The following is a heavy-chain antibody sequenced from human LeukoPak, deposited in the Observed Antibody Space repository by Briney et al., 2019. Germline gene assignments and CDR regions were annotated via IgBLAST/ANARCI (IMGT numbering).Heavy chain of an antibody. J-gene: IGHJ4*02. CDR1: GFTFSSYS. D-gene: IGHD4-17*01. CDR3: ARDLLNDYGDYPSDY. CDR2: LSTSSSYI. V-gene: IGHV3-21*01. Sequence: GGSLRLSCAASGFTFSSYSMNWVRQAPGKGLEWVSSLSTSSSYIYYADSLKGRFTISRDNAKNSLYLQMNSLRAEDTAVYYCARDLLNDYGDYPSDYWGQGTLVTVSS.